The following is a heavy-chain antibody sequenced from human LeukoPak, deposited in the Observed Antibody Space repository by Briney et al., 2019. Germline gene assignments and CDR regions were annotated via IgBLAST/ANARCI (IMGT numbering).Heavy chain of an antibody. D-gene: IGHD6-19*01. V-gene: IGHV4-59*11. Sequence: SETLSLTCTVSGGSISSHYWSWIRQPPGKGLEWIGYIYYSGSTNYNPSLKSRVTISVDTSKNQFSLKLSSVTAADTVVYYCARDTVAVYAFDIWGQGTMVTVSS. CDR2: IYYSGST. CDR3: ARDTVAVYAFDI. CDR1: GGSISSHY. J-gene: IGHJ3*02.